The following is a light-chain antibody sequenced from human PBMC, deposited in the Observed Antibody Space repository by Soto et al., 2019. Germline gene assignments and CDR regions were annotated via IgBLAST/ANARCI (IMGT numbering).Light chain of an antibody. V-gene: IGLV2-8*01. CDR2: EVS. CDR1: RSDVGGYNL. CDR3: SSYAGSNNFVV. J-gene: IGLJ2*01. Sequence: QSALTQPASVSGSPGQSITLSCTGSRSDVGGYNLVSWYQHHPGKAPKLMIYEVSKRPSGVPDRFSGSKSGNTASLTVSGLQAEDEADYYCSSYAGSNNFVVFGGGTKVTVL.